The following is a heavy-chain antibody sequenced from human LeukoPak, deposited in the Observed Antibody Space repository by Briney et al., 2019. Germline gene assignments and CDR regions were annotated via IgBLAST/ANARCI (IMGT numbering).Heavy chain of an antibody. Sequence: SVRVSCTASGYTFTTHDINWVRQATGQGLEWLGWMSPNSGDTGYAQKFQGRVTMTSDSSISTAYMELSSLRSEDTAIYYCVRTPPNWGFDYWGQGTLVTVSS. CDR3: VRTPPNWGFDY. V-gene: IGHV1-8*01. J-gene: IGHJ4*02. D-gene: IGHD7-27*01. CDR2: MSPNSGDT. CDR1: GYTFTTHD.